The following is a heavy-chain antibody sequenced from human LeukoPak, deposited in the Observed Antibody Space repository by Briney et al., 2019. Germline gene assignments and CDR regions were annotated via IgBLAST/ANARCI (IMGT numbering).Heavy chain of an antibody. Sequence: GGSLRLSCVASGFTFSSFAMTWVRQAPGKGLEWVSVISDSADSTYYADSVKGRFTISRDNSKDTLYLQMNSLRAEDSALYYCAKGPYCSSTSCYDIDHYYYYGMDVWGQGTTVTVSS. J-gene: IGHJ6*02. CDR3: AKGPYCSSTSCYDIDHYYYYGMDV. CDR1: GFTFSSFA. CDR2: ISDSADST. V-gene: IGHV3-23*01. D-gene: IGHD2-2*01.